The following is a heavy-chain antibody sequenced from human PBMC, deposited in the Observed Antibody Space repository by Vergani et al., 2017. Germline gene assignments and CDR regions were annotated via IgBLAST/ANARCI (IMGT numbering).Heavy chain of an antibody. CDR2: ISVYNGNT. D-gene: IGHD6-19*01. CDR1: GYTFTSYG. V-gene: IGHV1-18*04. CDR3: ARVTYSSGWPTDAFDI. Sequence: QVQLVQSGAEVKKPGASVKVSCKASGYTFTSYGISWVRQAPGQGLEWMGWISVYNGNTNYAQKLQGRVTMTTDTSTSTAYMELRSLGSDDTAVYYCARVTYSSGWPTDAFDIWGQGTMVTVSS. J-gene: IGHJ3*02.